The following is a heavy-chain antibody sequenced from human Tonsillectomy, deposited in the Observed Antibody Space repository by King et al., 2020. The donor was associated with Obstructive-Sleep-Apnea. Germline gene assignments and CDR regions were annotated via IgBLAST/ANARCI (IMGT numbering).Heavy chain of an antibody. Sequence: VQLVESGGGVVQPGRSLRLSCAASGFTFSSYAMHWVRQAPGKGLEWVTVITYDGSGKYYADSVKGRFTVSRDNSKNTLYLQMNSLRADDTALYYCARGGSVATLGLLDWYFDLWGRGTLVTVSS. CDR2: ITYDGSGK. CDR3: ARGGSVATLGLLDWYFDL. D-gene: IGHD5-12*01. J-gene: IGHJ2*01. V-gene: IGHV3-30-3*01. CDR1: GFTFSSYA.